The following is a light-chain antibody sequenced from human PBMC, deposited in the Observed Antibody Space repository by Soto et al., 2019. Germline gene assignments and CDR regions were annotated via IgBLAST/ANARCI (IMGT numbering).Light chain of an antibody. V-gene: IGLV2-14*01. CDR2: EVS. CDR3: SSYTSSSTLHYV. J-gene: IGLJ1*01. CDR1: SSDVGGYNY. Sequence: QSALTQPASVSGSPGQSITISCTGTSSDVGGYNYVSRYQQHPGKAPKLMIYEVSNRPSGVSNRFSGSKSGNTASLTISGLQAEDEADYYCSSYTSSSTLHYVFGTGTKVTVL.